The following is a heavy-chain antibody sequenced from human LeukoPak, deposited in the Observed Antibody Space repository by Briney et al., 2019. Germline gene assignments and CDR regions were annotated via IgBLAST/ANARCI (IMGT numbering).Heavy chain of an antibody. D-gene: IGHD6-13*01. CDR2: IYSGGST. Sequence: GGSLRLSCAASGFTVSSNYMSWVRQAPGKGLEWVSVIYSGGSTYYADSVKGRFTISRDNSKNTLYLQMNSLRAEGTAVYYCARTCSSSWYYFDYWGQGTLVTVSS. J-gene: IGHJ4*02. CDR1: GFTVSSNY. CDR3: ARTCSSSWYYFDY. V-gene: IGHV3-53*01.